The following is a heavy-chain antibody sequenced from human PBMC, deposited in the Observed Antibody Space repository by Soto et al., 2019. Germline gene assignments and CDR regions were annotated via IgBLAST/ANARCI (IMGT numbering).Heavy chain of an antibody. CDR3: ASQGRNTRIVLLNHYATDF. CDR1: SGTISSRSHY. V-gene: IGHV4-39*01. D-gene: IGHD2-15*01. Sequence: PSETLSLTCTVSSGTISSRSHYGAWIRQPPGKGLEWIGVIDDSGSTHYSESLKSRVTISVDTSKNQFSLKVSSVTATDTAVYYCASQGRNTRIVLLNHYATDFWGQGTRVTFSS. J-gene: IGHJ6*02. CDR2: IDDSGST.